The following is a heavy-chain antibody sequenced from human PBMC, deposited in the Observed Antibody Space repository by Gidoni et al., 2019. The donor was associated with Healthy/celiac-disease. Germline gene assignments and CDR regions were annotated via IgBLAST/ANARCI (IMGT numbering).Heavy chain of an antibody. D-gene: IGHD4-17*01. Sequence: QVQLQESGPGLVKPSQTLSLTCTVSGGSISSGDYYWSWIRQPPGKGLEWIGYIYYSGSTYYNPSLKSRVTISVDTSKNQFSLKLSSVTAADTAVYYCARVTTTVTTGDYYYYYMDVWGKGTTVTVSS. V-gene: IGHV4-30-4*01. CDR1: GGSISSGDYY. CDR3: ARVTTTVTTGDYYYYYMDV. CDR2: IYYSGST. J-gene: IGHJ6*03.